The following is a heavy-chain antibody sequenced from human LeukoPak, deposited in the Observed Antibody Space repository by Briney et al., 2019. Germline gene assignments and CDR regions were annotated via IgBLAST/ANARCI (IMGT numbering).Heavy chain of an antibody. D-gene: IGHD1-7*01. CDR2: INPNSGGT. CDR1: GYTFTGYY. J-gene: IGHJ4*02. V-gene: IGHV1-2*02. Sequence: ASVKVSCKASGYTFTGYYMHWVRQARGQGLEWMGWINPNSGGTNYAQKFQGRVTMTRDTSISTAYMELSRLRSDDTAVYYCARGVKTGTTQSTWWGQGTLVTVSS. CDR3: ARGVKTGTTQSTW.